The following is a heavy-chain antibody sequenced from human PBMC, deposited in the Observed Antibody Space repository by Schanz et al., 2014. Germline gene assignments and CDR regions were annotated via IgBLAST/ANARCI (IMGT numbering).Heavy chain of an antibody. D-gene: IGHD6-13*01. CDR1: GFSVSTNY. J-gene: IGHJ4*02. Sequence: EVQLVESGGGLIQPGGSLRLSCAVSGFSVSTNYMSWARQAPGKGLEWISSLYINAGSTRYADSVKGRFFISRDIAKNSLSLQMNSLRAEDTAVYYCARGYSNIWSPMAYWGQGTLVAVSS. CDR3: ARGYSNIWSPMAY. V-gene: IGHV3-53*01. CDR2: LYINAGST.